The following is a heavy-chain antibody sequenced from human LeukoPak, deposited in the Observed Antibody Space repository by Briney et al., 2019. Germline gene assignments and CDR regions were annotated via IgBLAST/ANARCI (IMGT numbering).Heavy chain of an antibody. Sequence: ASVKVSCKASGYTFTGYYMHWVRQAPGQGLEWMGWINPNSGGTNYAQKFQGTVTMTRDTSISTAYMELSRLRSDDTAVYYCARARGYCSSTSCYYYYYMDVWGKGTTVTVSS. J-gene: IGHJ6*03. CDR3: ARARGYCSSTSCYYYYYMDV. D-gene: IGHD2-2*01. V-gene: IGHV1-2*02. CDR2: INPNSGGT. CDR1: GYTFTGYY.